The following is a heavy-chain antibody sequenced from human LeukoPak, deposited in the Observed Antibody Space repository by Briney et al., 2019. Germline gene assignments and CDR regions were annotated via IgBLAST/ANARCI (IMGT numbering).Heavy chain of an antibody. CDR1: GHTFTGYY. CDR3: ARGGYSYGLY. V-gene: IGHV1-2*02. J-gene: IGHJ4*02. D-gene: IGHD5-18*01. CDR2: INPNSGGT. Sequence: ASVKVSCKASGHTFTGYYMHWVRQAPGQGLEWMGWINPNSGGTNHAQKFQGRVTMTRDTSISTAYMELSRLRSDDTAVYYCARGGYSYGLYWGQGTLVTVSS.